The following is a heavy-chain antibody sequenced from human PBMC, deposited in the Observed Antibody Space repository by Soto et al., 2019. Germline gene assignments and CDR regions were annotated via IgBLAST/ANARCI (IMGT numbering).Heavy chain of an antibody. D-gene: IGHD3-10*01. CDR3: AREGITMVRGVRAKWFDX. V-gene: IGHV1-3*01. CDR2: INAFNGNT. Sequence: ASVKVSCKASGYTFTSYAMHWVRQAPGQRLEWMGLINAFNGNTKYSQKFQGRVTITRDTSASTAYMELSSLRSEDTAVYYCAREGITMVRGVRAKWFDXWGQGTLVTVSX. CDR1: GYTFTSYA. J-gene: IGHJ5*02.